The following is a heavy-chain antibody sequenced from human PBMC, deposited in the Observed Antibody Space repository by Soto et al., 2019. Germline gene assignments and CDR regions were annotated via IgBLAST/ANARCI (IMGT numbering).Heavy chain of an antibody. V-gene: IGHV4-61*01. Sequence: PSETLSLTCNVSGGSVSSTNYYWGWIRQPPGKGLEWIGYVYYSGSTNYNPSLRSRVTISVDTSKNQFSLKLSSVTAADTAVYYCARDFCGGDCSDDYYYYAMDVWGQGTTVTVSS. CDR2: VYYSGST. J-gene: IGHJ6*02. CDR3: ARDFCGGDCSDDYYYYAMDV. D-gene: IGHD2-21*02. CDR1: GGSVSSTNYY.